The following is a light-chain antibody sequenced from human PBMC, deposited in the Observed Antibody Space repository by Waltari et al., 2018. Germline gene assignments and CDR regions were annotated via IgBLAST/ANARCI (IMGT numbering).Light chain of an antibody. CDR3: QQAADFPLT. Sequence: DIQLTQSPSSVSASVGDRVTVACRRSQGISSWLTWYQQKPGEAPKLLIFAASTLETGFPSRFSGGVSGTEFNLTIISLQPEVLGTYYCQQAADFPLTFGGGTKVEIK. J-gene: IGKJ4*01. V-gene: IGKV1-12*01. CDR1: QGISSW. CDR2: AAS.